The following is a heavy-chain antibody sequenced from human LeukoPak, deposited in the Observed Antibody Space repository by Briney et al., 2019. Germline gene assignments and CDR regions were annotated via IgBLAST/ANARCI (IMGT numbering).Heavy chain of an antibody. V-gene: IGHV4-34*01. CDR3: ARGDPYFDILTGVYHALDL. D-gene: IGHD3-9*01. Sequence: PSETLSLSCAVSGGSFSGYYCSWIRQPPGKGLEWIGEMNNSGSNHYNPSLKSRVSISTDTSQNHFSLKLTSLTAADTAVYYCARGDPYFDILTGVYHALDLGARETVVTVSS. J-gene: IGHJ3*01. CDR1: GGSFSGYY. CDR2: MNNSGSN.